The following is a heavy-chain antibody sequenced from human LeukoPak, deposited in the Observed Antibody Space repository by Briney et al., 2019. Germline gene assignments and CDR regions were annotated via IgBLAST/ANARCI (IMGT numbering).Heavy chain of an antibody. J-gene: IGHJ5*02. V-gene: IGHV1-58*01. CDR1: GFTFTSSA. Sequence: SVKVSCKASGFTFTSSAVQWVRQARGQRLEWIGWIVVGSGNTNYAQKFQERVTITRDMSTSTAYMELSSLRSEDTAVYYCAADQGYDFWSGTSRFDPWGQGTLVTVSS. CDR2: IVVGSGNT. D-gene: IGHD3-3*01. CDR3: AADQGYDFWSGTSRFDP.